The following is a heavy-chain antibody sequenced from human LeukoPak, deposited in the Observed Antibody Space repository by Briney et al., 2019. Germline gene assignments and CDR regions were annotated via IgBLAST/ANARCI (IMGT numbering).Heavy chain of an antibody. Sequence: GGSLRLSCAASGLTFSNYWMSWVRQAPGTGLEWVAFISSSGMSIYYADSVKGRFTISRDNAKNTLNLQMNSLRAEDTAVYYCARDLGQYYDTSDNWFDPWGQGTLVTVSS. CDR2: ISSSGMSI. CDR1: GLTFSNYW. J-gene: IGHJ5*02. D-gene: IGHD3-22*01. V-gene: IGHV3-48*04. CDR3: ARDLGQYYDTSDNWFDP.